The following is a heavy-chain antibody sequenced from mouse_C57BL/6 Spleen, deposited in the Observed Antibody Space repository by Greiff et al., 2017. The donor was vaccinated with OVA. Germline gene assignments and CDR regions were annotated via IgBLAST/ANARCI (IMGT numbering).Heavy chain of an antibody. V-gene: IGHV14-1*01. D-gene: IGHD2-3*01. CDR1: GFNIKDYY. J-gene: IGHJ3*01. Sequence: EVQLQQSGAELVRPGASVKLSCTASGFNIKDYYMHWVKQRPEQGLEWIGRIDPEDGDTEYAPKFQGKATMTADTSSNTAYLQLSSLTSEDTAVYYCTIYDGYYTWFAYWGQGTLVTVSA. CDR2: IDPEDGDT. CDR3: TIYDGYYTWFAY.